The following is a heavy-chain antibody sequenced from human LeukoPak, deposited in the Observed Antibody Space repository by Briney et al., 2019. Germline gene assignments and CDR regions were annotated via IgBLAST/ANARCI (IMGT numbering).Heavy chain of an antibody. V-gene: IGHV3-66*01. J-gene: IGHJ4*02. D-gene: IGHD6-6*01. CDR3: ARDGGFIAALDY. CDR2: IYSGGST. Sequence: GGSLRLSCAASGLTVTSNYMSWVRQAPGEGLEWVSVIYSGGSTFYADSVKGRFTISRDNSKNTLYLQMNSLKAEDTAVYYCARDGGFIAALDYWGQGTLVTVSS. CDR1: GLTVTSNY.